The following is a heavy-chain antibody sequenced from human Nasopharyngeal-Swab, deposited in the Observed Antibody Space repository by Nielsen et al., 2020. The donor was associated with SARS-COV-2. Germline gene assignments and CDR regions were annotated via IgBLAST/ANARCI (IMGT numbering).Heavy chain of an antibody. V-gene: IGHV3-48*01. D-gene: IGHD3-10*01. CDR3: ARDLRVYYYGSGSYYVLDY. CDR2: ISSSSDTI. CDR1: GFTFSTYA. Sequence: GESLKISCAASGFTFSTYAVSWVRQAPGKGLEWVSFISSSSDTINYADSVKGRFTISRDNAKNTLYLQMNSLRAEDTAVYYCARDLRVYYYGSGSYYVLDYWGQGTLVTVSS. J-gene: IGHJ4*02.